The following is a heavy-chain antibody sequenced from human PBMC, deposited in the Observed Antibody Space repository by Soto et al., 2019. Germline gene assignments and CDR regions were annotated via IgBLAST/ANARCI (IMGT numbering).Heavy chain of an antibody. J-gene: IGHJ3*02. V-gene: IGHV3-23*01. CDR2: MGGANGDT. D-gene: IGHD2-15*01. Sequence: VQMLESGGGLVQPGGSLRLSCAASGFIFSDYAMSWVRQAPGKGLEWVAGMGGANGDTYYAESVRGRFAIFRDNSKSTLFLQLNSLRAEDTAVYFCAKDGVDHNSVWDPFDIWGQVTLVTVSS. CDR3: AKDGVDHNSVWDPFDI. CDR1: GFIFSDYA.